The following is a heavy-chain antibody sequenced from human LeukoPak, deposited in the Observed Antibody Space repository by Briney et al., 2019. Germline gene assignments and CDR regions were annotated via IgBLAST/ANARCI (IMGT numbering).Heavy chain of an antibody. CDR1: GGSISSSSQY. V-gene: IGHV4-39*01. CDR3: ARRKRSGCSSTSCLLNWFDP. CDR2: IYYSGST. Sequence: SETLSLTCTVSGGSISSSSQYWGWIRQPPGKGLEWIGSIYYSGSTYYNPSLKSRLIISMDTSKNQFSLKVNSVTAADTAVYYCARRKRSGCSSTSCLLNWFDPWGQGTLVTVSS. D-gene: IGHD2-2*01. J-gene: IGHJ5*02.